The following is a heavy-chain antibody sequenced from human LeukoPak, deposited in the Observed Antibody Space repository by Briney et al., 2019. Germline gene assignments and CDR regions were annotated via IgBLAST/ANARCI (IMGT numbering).Heavy chain of an antibody. Sequence: GGSLRLSCAASGFTFSSYGMHWVRQAPGKGLEWVAFIRYDGSNKYYADSVEGRFTISRDNSKNTLYLQMNSLRAEDTAVYYCAKSVDSSGYWYYFDYWGQGTLVTVSS. J-gene: IGHJ4*02. CDR2: IRYDGSNK. V-gene: IGHV3-30*02. CDR1: GFTFSSYG. D-gene: IGHD3-22*01. CDR3: AKSVDSSGYWYYFDY.